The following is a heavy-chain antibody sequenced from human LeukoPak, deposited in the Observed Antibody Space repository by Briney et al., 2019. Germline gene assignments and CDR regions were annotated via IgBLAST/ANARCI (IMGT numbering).Heavy chain of an antibody. V-gene: IGHV4-59*01. CDR2: IYYSGST. D-gene: IGHD3-22*01. CDR1: GGSISNYY. CDR3: ARGFYYYDSSVGY. J-gene: IGHJ4*02. Sequence: SETLSLTCTVSGGSISNYYWSWIRQPPGKGLERIGYIYYSGSTNYNPSLKSRVTISVDTSKNQFSLKLSSVTAADTAVYYCARGFYYYDSSVGYWGQGTLVTVSS.